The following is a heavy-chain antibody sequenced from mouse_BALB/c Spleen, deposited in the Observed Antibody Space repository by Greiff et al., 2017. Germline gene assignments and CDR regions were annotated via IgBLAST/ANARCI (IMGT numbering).Heavy chain of an antibody. CDR3: APTTATAWFAY. D-gene: IGHD1-2*01. Sequence: QVQLQQSGAELVKPGASVKLSCKASGYTFTSYYMYWVKQRPGQGLEWIGEINPSNGGTNFNEKFKSKATLTVDKSSSTAYMQLSSLTSEDSAVYYCAPTTATAWFAYWGQGTLVTVSA. V-gene: IGHV1S81*02. CDR2: INPSNGGT. CDR1: GYTFTSYY. J-gene: IGHJ3*01.